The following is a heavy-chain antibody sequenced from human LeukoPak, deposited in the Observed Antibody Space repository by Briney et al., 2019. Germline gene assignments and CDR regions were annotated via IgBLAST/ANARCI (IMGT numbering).Heavy chain of an antibody. CDR1: GGSFSGYY. D-gene: IGHD6-19*01. V-gene: IGHV4-34*01. CDR3: ARHDRSGWYLTGRKYYFDY. J-gene: IGHJ4*02. CDR2: INHSGST. Sequence: PSETLSLTCAVYGGSFSGYYWSWIRQPPGKGLEWIGEINHSGSTNYNPSLKSRVTISVDTSKNQFSLKLSSVTAADTAVYYCARHDRSGWYLTGRKYYFDYWGQGTLVTVSS.